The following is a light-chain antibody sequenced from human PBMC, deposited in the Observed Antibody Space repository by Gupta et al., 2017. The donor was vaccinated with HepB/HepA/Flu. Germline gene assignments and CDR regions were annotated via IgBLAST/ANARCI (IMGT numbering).Light chain of an antibody. CDR2: GNN. V-gene: IGLV1-40*01. J-gene: IGLJ2*01. CDR1: RSNIGALYD. Sequence: HSVLTQPPSVSGPPGQSVTIPHPGSRSNIGALYDVHWYQQLPGTAHKLLIYGNNNRPSGVPDRFSVSKSGTSASLAITGLQDEDEADYYCQSSDNSLSVIFGGGTKLTVL. CDR3: QSSDNSLSVI.